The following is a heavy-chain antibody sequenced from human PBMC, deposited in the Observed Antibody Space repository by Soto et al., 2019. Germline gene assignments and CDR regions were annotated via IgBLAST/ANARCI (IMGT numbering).Heavy chain of an antibody. CDR3: ARDGPVGATWSNWFDP. Sequence: EVQLVESGGGLVKPGGSLRLSCAASGFTFSSYSMNWVRQAPGKGLEWVSSISSSSSYIYYADSVKGRFTISRDNAKNSLYLQMNSLRAEDTAVYYCARDGPVGATWSNWFDPWGQGTLVTVSS. V-gene: IGHV3-21*04. J-gene: IGHJ5*02. CDR1: GFTFSSYS. D-gene: IGHD1-26*01. CDR2: ISSSSSYI.